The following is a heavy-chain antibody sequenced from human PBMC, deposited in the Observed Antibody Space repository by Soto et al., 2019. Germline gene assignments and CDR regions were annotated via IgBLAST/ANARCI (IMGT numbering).Heavy chain of an antibody. J-gene: IGHJ6*03. D-gene: IGHD6-6*01. CDR1: GGTFSSYT. CDR3: ARDGAARRTSYYYYYYMDV. Sequence: ASVKVSCKASGGTFSSYTISWVRQAPGQGLEWMGRIIPILGIANYAQKFQGRVTITADKSTSTAYMELSSLRSEDTAVYYCARDGAARRTSYYYYYYMDVWGKGTTVTAP. CDR2: IIPILGIA. V-gene: IGHV1-69*02.